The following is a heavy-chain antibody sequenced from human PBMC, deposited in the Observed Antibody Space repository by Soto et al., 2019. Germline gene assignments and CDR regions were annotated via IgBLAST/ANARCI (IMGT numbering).Heavy chain of an antibody. Sequence: GGSLRLSCAASGFTFSSYGMHWVRQAPGKGLEWVAVISYDGSNKYYADSVKGRFTVSRDNSKNTLYLQMNSLRAEDTAVYYCAKDHRRYSYGFSAHWGQGTLVTVSS. D-gene: IGHD5-18*01. CDR2: ISYDGSNK. V-gene: IGHV3-30*18. CDR3: AKDHRRYSYGFSAH. J-gene: IGHJ4*02. CDR1: GFTFSSYG.